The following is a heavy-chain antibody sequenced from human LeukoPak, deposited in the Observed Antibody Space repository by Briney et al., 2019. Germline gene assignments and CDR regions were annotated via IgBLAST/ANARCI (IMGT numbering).Heavy chain of an antibody. D-gene: IGHD4-23*01. CDR2: INPNSGGT. CDR3: AREATVVTPGAIEVRLAEY. CDR1: GYTFTGYY. V-gene: IGHV1-2*02. Sequence: ASVKLSCKASGYTFTGYYMHWVRQAPGQGLEWMGWINPNSGGTNYAQKFQGRVTMTRDTSISTAYMELSRLRSDDTAVYYCAREATVVTPGAIEVRLAEYWGQGTLVTVSS. J-gene: IGHJ4*02.